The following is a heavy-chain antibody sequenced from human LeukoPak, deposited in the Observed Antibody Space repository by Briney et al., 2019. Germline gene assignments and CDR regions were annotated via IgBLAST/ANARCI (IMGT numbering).Heavy chain of an antibody. V-gene: IGHV4-39*01. D-gene: IGHD4-17*01. CDR3: AIDYGDYPDY. CDR1: GAFIDTTSYY. CDR2: IYYSGDT. J-gene: IGHJ4*02. Sequence: SETLSLTCAVSGAFIDTTSYYCGWIRQPPGKGLEWIGSIYYSGDTHYNPSLKSRVTISADTSKSQFSLKLSSVTAADTAVYYCAIDYGDYPDYWRQGTLVSVSS.